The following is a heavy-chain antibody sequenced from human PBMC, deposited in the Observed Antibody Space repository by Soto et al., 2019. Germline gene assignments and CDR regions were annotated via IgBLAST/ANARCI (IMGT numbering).Heavy chain of an antibody. V-gene: IGHV3-33*01. CDR2: IWYDGSNK. Sequence: GGSLRLSCAASGFTFSSYGMHWVRQAPGKGLEWVAVIWYDGSNKNYADSVKGRFTISRDNSKNTLYLQMNSLRAEDTAVYYCARDFDVDYYGSGSYSFGMDVWGQGTTVTVSS. CDR3: ARDFDVDYYGSGSYSFGMDV. D-gene: IGHD3-10*01. J-gene: IGHJ6*02. CDR1: GFTFSSYG.